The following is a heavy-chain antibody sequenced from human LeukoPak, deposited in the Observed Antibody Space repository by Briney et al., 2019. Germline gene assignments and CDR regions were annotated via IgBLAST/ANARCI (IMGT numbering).Heavy chain of an antibody. J-gene: IGHJ4*02. V-gene: IGHV3-64*01. Sequence: GGSLRLSCAASGFILSNYAMHWVRQAPGKGLEYVSAISSNGGSTYYAKSVKGRFTVSRDDSKKTLYLQMGGLRLEDMAVYYCARARYDFWSGYQYWGQGTLVTVSS. CDR1: GFILSNYA. D-gene: IGHD3/OR15-3a*01. CDR2: ISSNGGST. CDR3: ARARYDFWSGYQY.